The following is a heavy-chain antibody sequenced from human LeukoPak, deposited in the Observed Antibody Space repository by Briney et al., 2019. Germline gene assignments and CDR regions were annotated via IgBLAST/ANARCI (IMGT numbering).Heavy chain of an antibody. J-gene: IGHJ6*04. CDR3: AELGITMIGGV. Sequence: GGSLRLSCAASRFTFSSFAMNWVRQAPGKGLEWVSYISSSGSTIYYADSVKGRFTISRDNAKNSLYLQMNSLRAEDTAVYYCAELGITMIGGVWGKGTTVTISS. D-gene: IGHD3-10*02. CDR1: RFTFSSFA. V-gene: IGHV3-48*03. CDR2: ISSSGSTI.